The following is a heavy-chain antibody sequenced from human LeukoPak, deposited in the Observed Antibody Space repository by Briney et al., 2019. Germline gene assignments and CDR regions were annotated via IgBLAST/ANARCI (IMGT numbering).Heavy chain of an antibody. CDR1: GYSISSGYY. CDR3: ARGWRFGVVIPYYYYMDV. Sequence: PSETLSLTCTVSGYSISSGYYWGWIRQPPGKGLEWIGEINHSGSTNYNPSLKSRVTISVDTSKNQFSLKLSSVTAADTAVYYCARGWRFGVVIPYYYYMDVWGKGTTVTVSS. D-gene: IGHD3-3*01. CDR2: INHSGST. V-gene: IGHV4-38-2*02. J-gene: IGHJ6*03.